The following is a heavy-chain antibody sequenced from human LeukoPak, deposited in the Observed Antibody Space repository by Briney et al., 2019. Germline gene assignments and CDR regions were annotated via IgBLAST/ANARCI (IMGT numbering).Heavy chain of an antibody. D-gene: IGHD3-22*01. CDR3: ARDGAEGDNSAFDI. CDR2: TRNKARGYTT. V-gene: IGHV3-72*01. Sequence: GGSLRLSCAASGATLSDYHMDWVRQAPGKGLEWIGRTRNKARGYTTEYAASVKGRFTISRDNSKTSVYLQMNSLKTEDTAVYFCARDGAEGDNSAFDIWGHGTVVTVSS. J-gene: IGHJ3*02. CDR1: GATLSDYH.